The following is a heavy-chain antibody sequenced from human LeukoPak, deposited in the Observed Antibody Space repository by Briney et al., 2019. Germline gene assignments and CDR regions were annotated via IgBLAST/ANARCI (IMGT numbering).Heavy chain of an antibody. CDR3: ARANSPDRDAFDI. J-gene: IGHJ3*02. V-gene: IGHV3-20*04. CDR2: INWNGGST. Sequence: GGSLRLSCAASGFTFSTFAMIWVRQPPGKGLEWVSGINWNGGSTGYADSVKGRFTISRDNAKNSLYLQMNSLRAEDTALYYCARANSPDRDAFDIWGQGTMVTVSS. D-gene: IGHD1-7*01. CDR1: GFTFSTFA.